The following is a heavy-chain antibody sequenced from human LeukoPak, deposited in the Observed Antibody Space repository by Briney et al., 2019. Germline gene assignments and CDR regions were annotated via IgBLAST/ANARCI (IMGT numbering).Heavy chain of an antibody. CDR2: VYSGGST. CDR1: GFTVSSNY. J-gene: IGHJ4*02. D-gene: IGHD1/OR15-1a*01. V-gene: IGHV3-53*01. CDR3: AKAWLEQGGMFDY. Sequence: GGSLRLSCAASGFTVSSNYMSWVRQAPGKGLEWVSVVYSGGSTYYADSVKGRFTISRDNSKNTLYLQMNSLRAEDTAVYYCAKAWLEQGGMFDYWGQGTPVTVSS.